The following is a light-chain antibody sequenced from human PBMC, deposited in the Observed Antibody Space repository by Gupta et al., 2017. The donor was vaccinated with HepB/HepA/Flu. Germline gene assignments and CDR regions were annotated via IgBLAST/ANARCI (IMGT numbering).Light chain of an antibody. J-gene: IGLJ2*01. Sequence: SYELTQPPSVSVSPGQPASITCSGDKLGDKSVYWYQQKPGQSPVLVIYKDYKRPSGVPERFSGSNSGNTATLTISGTQAMDEADYYCQAWDSGTEVFGGGTKLTVL. V-gene: IGLV3-1*01. CDR1: KLGDKS. CDR2: KDY. CDR3: QAWDSGTEV.